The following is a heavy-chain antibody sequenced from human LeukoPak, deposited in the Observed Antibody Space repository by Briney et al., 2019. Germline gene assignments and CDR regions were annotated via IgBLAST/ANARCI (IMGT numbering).Heavy chain of an antibody. CDR2: INHSGST. CDR3: ARREKGVRGVIPDY. D-gene: IGHD3-10*01. V-gene: IGHV4-34*01. Sequence: SETLSLTCAVYGGSFSGYYWSWIRQPPGKGLEWIGEINHSGSTNYNPSLKSRVTISVDASKNQFSLKLSSVTAADTAVYYCARREKGVRGVIPDYWGQGTLVTVSS. J-gene: IGHJ4*02. CDR1: GGSFSGYY.